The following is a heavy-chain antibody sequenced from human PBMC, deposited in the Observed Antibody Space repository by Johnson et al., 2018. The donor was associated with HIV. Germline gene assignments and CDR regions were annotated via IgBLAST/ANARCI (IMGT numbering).Heavy chain of an antibody. D-gene: IGHD3-10*01. Sequence: QVQLVESGGGVVQPGRSLRLSCVASGFTFSRYGMHWVRQAPGKGLEWVTLISNDGSDKWHAESVKGRFTSSRDNSKNTLYLQMNSLKAEDTAVYYCTTARLLWWGGAFDIWGQGTVVTVSS. CDR2: ISNDGSDK. V-gene: IGHV3-33*05. CDR1: GFTFSRYG. CDR3: TTARLLWWGGAFDI. J-gene: IGHJ3*02.